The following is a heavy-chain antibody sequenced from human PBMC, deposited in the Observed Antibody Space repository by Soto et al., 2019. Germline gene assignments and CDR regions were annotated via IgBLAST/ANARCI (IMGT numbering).Heavy chain of an antibody. V-gene: IGHV3-48*01. J-gene: IGHJ4*02. D-gene: IGHD3-22*01. CDR3: ARDLGYYASDGYFDY. CDR1: GFAFSNFA. CDR2: ISSSGSII. Sequence: GSLRLSCAASGFAFSNFAMSWVRQAPGKGLEWVSYISSSGSIIYYADSVKGRFTISRDNAKNSLYLQLNSLRAEDTAVYYCARDLGYYASDGYFDYWGQGTVVTVSS.